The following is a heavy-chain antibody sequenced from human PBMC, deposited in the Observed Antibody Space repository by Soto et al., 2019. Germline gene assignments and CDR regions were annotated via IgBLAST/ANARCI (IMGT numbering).Heavy chain of an antibody. CDR2: IYTGGST. CDR1: GFIVRSKY. J-gene: IGHJ6*02. Sequence: EVQMVETGGGLSQPGGSLRLSCAVSGFIVRSKYMTWVRQAPGKGLEWVSVIYTGGSTHYADSARGRLTNSRDSSNNTLYLQMRSLRAVDAAVYDRSTYTGDGMDDWGQGTTVTVSS. V-gene: IGHV3-53*02. CDR3: STYTGDGMDD. D-gene: IGHD3-16*01.